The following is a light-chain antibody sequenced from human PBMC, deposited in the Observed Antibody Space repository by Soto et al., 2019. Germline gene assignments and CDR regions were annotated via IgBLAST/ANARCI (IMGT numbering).Light chain of an antibody. J-gene: IGLJ2*01. CDR2: LNSDGSH. CDR1: SGQRNYA. V-gene: IGLV4-69*01. Sequence: QLVLTQSPSASASLGASVKLTCTLSSGQRNYAIAWHQQQPDKGPRYLMKLNSDGSHIKGDGIPDRFSGSSSGTERHLAIASLQSEDDADYYCQTWGTAIHDVVFGGGAKLTVL. CDR3: QTWGTAIHDVV.